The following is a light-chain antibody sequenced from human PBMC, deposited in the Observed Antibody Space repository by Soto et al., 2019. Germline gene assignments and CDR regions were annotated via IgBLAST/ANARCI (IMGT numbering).Light chain of an antibody. CDR2: TND. J-gene: IGLJ3*02. CDR3: QSYDSGLSGSV. V-gene: IGLV1-40*01. CDR1: SSNIGAGYD. Sequence: QSVLTQPPSVSGAPGQRVTISCTGTSSNIGAGYDVNWYQHLPGAAPKLLIYTNDNRPSGVPDRFSGSKSGTSASLAITGLQAEDEADDYCQSYDSGLSGSVFGGGTQLTVL.